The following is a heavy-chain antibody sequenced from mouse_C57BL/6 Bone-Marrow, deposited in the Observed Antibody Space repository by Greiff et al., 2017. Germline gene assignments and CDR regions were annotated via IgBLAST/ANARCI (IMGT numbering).Heavy chain of an antibody. J-gene: IGHJ2*01. CDR1: GFNIKDYY. V-gene: IGHV14-1*01. D-gene: IGHD1-1*01. Sequence: EVQLQQSGAELVRPGASVKLSCTASGFNIKDYYMHWVKQRPEQGLEWIGRIDPEDGDTEYAPKFQGKATMTADTSSNTAYLQLSSLTSEDTAVYYCTTKTTVVAYYFDDWGQGTTLTVSS. CDR2: IDPEDGDT. CDR3: TTKTTVVAYYFDD.